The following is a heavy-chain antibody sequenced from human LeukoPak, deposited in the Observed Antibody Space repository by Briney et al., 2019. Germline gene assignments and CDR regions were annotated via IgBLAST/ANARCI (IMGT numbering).Heavy chain of an antibody. CDR2: ISNNVGST. Sequence: GASLRLSCAASGFAFSTYDKHWLRQAPEKGLEYVSTISNNVGSTYYENSVKRRFSICRDDSKNTVYLQMGSLKAEDIAVYYCARGPRGRWRHYFYLDVWGKGTTVTVSS. J-gene: IGHJ6*03. CDR3: ARGPRGRWRHYFYLDV. V-gene: IGHV3-64*01. D-gene: IGHD6-19*01. CDR1: GFAFSTYD.